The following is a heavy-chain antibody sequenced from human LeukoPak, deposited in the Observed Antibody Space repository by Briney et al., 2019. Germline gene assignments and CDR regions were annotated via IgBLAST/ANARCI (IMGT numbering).Heavy chain of an antibody. V-gene: IGHV3-48*03. J-gene: IGHJ3*02. CDR3: ARELGLTTEAFDI. CDR2: ISRSSSTI. CDR1: GFTFSSYE. Sequence: GGSLRLPCAAFGFTFSSYEMNWVRQAPGKALEWVSYISRSSSTIDYAHPFKARFTISRDSPKNSLSLQVDTRRPGAQPGIYVARELGLTTEAFDIRGQGTLVTVSS. D-gene: IGHD1-14*01.